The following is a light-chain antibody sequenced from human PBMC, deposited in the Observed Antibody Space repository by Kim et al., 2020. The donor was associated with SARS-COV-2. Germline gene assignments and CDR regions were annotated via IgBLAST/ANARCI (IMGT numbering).Light chain of an antibody. J-gene: IGKJ3*01. CDR1: QSVSTN. Sequence: EIVVTQSPATLSVSPGETATLSCRTSQSVSTNLAWYQQKPGQAPGLLIYGASAGASGLPARFSGSGSGSVFTLTISRLQSEDFAVYYCQQYNVWPLTFGPGTKVDIK. CDR2: GAS. V-gene: IGKV3-15*01. CDR3: QQYNVWPLT.